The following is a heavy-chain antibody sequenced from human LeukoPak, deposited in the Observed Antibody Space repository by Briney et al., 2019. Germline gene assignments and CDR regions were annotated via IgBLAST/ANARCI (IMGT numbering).Heavy chain of an antibody. D-gene: IGHD5-18*01. CDR2: ISAYNGKT. CDR1: GYTFTSYY. J-gene: IGHJ4*02. Sequence: ASVKVSCKASGYTFTSYYINWVRQAPGQGLEWVGWISAYNGKTNYAQEFQGRVTMTIDTSTTTAYMDLRSLTSDDTAMYYCAKGGAMVATIDYWGQGTLVTVSS. V-gene: IGHV1-18*01. CDR3: AKGGAMVATIDY.